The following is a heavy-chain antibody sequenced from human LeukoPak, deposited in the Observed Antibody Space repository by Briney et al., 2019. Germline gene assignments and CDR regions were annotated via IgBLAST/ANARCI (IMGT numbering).Heavy chain of an antibody. CDR3: AKGYYFDSSGYLNIEY. Sequence: GGSLRLSCAASGFPSSSYVMTWVRQAPGKGLEWVSASSGSGGSTYYADSVKGRFTISRDNSKNTLYLQMNSLRAEDTAVYYCAKGYYFDSSGYLNIEYWGQGTLVTVSS. V-gene: IGHV3-23*01. D-gene: IGHD3-22*01. CDR1: GFPSSSYV. CDR2: SSGSGGST. J-gene: IGHJ4*02.